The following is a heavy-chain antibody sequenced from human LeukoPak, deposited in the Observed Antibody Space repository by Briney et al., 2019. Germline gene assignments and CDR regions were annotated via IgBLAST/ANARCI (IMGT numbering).Heavy chain of an antibody. CDR3: ARSMAGTRYYFDY. CDR1: GGSFSGYY. D-gene: IGHD6-19*01. V-gene: IGHV4-34*01. Sequence: PSETLSLTCAVYGGSFSGYYWSWIRQPPGKGLEWIGEINHSGSTNYNPSLKSRVTISVDTSKNQFSLKLSSVTAADTAMYYCARSMAGTRYYFDYWGQGTLVTVSS. J-gene: IGHJ4*02. CDR2: INHSGST.